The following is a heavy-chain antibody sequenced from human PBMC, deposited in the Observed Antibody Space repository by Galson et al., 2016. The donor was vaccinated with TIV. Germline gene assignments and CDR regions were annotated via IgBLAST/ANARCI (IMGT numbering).Heavy chain of an antibody. CDR2: ISTYNGNT. J-gene: IGHJ4*02. CDR3: GGPAMTGYFDY. CDR1: GYTFTSYG. Sequence: SVKVSCKASGYTFTSYGITWVRQAPGQGLEWMGWISTYNGNTNYAQKLQGRVSITRDTSTGTAYMELTSLRPDDTAVYYCGGPAMTGYFDYWGQGTLVTVSS. D-gene: IGHD1-14*01. V-gene: IGHV1-18*01.